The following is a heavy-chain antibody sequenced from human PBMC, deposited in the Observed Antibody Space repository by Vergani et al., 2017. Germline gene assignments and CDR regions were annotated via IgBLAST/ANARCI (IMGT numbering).Heavy chain of an antibody. CDR1: GGSISSSY. V-gene: IGHV4-59*01. Sequence: QVQLPESGPGLVKTSETLSLTCTVSGGSISSSYWSWLRQPPGKGLEWIGYIYYSGSTTSNPPLKSRVTITVDTSKNQLPLKVNAVTAADTAVYYCARVLPASSARIDPWGQGTLVTVSS. D-gene: IGHD6-13*01. CDR2: IYYSGST. J-gene: IGHJ5*02. CDR3: ARVLPASSARIDP.